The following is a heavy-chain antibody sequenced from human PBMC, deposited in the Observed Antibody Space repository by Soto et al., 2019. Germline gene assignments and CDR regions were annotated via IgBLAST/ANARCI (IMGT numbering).Heavy chain of an antibody. CDR3: ARDWAAGPSGYCSSTSCLTYGMDV. V-gene: IGHV1-69*13. CDR2: IIPIFGTA. Sequence: SVKLSGKASGCTFSSYAISWVRQAPGQGLEWMGGIIPIFGTANYAQKFQGRVTITADESTSTAYMELSSLRSEDTAVYYCARDWAAGPSGYCSSTSCLTYGMDVWGQGTTVTVSS. J-gene: IGHJ6*02. CDR1: GCTFSSYA. D-gene: IGHD2-2*01.